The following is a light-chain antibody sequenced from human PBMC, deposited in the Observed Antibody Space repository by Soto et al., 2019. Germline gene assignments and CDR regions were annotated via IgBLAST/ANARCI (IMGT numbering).Light chain of an antibody. CDR3: LQDYNCPRT. Sequence: AIQMTQSPSSLSASIGDRVTITCRASHGIRNALGWYQDKPGQTPKLLIYAASILQAGIPSRFSGSRSGTDFTLSITSLQPEAFANDYCLQDYNCPRTFGQGTKVEIK. CDR2: AAS. J-gene: IGKJ1*01. CDR1: HGIRNA. V-gene: IGKV1-6*01.